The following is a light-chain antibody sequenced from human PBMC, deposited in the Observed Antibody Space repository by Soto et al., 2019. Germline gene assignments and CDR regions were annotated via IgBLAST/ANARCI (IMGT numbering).Light chain of an antibody. CDR3: QQYVSSPWT. J-gene: IGKJ1*01. CDR1: QSISSSY. Sequence: EIVLTQSPGTLSLSPGERATLSCRASQSISSSYLAWYQQKPGQAPRPLIYGASSRATGIPDRFSGSGSGTDFTVTISRLEPEDFAVYYCQQYVSSPWTFGHGTKVEIK. V-gene: IGKV3-20*01. CDR2: GAS.